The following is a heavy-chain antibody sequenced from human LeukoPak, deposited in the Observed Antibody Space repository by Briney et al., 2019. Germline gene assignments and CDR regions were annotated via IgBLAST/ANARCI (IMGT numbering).Heavy chain of an antibody. CDR1: GFTFSSYG. V-gene: IGHV3-23*01. J-gene: IGHJ4*02. Sequence: GGSLRLSCAASGFTFSSYGMSWVRQAPGKGLEWVSAISGSGGSTYYADSVKGRFTISRDNAKNTLNLQMNSLRAEDTAVYYCAKSSLVTPYDYWGQGTLVSVSS. CDR2: ISGSGGST. D-gene: IGHD2-15*01. CDR3: AKSSLVTPYDY.